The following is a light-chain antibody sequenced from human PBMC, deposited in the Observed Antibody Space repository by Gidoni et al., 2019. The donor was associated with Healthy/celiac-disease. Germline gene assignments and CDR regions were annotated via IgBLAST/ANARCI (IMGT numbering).Light chain of an antibody. CDR3: SSYTSSSTHYV. J-gene: IGLJ1*01. V-gene: IGLV2-14*03. CDR1: SRDVGGYNY. CDR2: DVS. Sequence: QSALTQPATVSGSPGQSITISGTGTSRDVGGYNYVSWYQQHPGKAPKLMIYDVSNRPSGVSNRFSGSKSGNTASLTISGLQAEDEADYYCSSYTSSSTHYVFGTGTKVTVL.